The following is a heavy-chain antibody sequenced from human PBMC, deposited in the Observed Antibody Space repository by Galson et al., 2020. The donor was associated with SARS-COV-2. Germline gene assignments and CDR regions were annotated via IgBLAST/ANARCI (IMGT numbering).Heavy chain of an antibody. D-gene: IGHD3-10*01. V-gene: IGHV3-53*04. CDR3: ARGVGGMKV. CDR2: IYAYSGATT. CDR1: GFTIYGNY. Sequence: TGGSLRLSCAAAGFTIYGNYINWVRQAPGKGLAWVSIIYAYSGATTYSAASVRGRFTISRHNSENTVYLRMNSLRVEDTAVYYCARGVGGMKVWGQGTTVTVSS. J-gene: IGHJ6*02.